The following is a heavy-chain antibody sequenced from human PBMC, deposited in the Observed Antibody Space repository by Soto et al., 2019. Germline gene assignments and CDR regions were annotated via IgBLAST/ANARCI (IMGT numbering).Heavy chain of an antibody. J-gene: IGHJ4*02. CDR2: ISAYNGNT. V-gene: IGHV1-18*01. CDR3: ARDQNYGSGSYYH. D-gene: IGHD3-10*01. Sequence: GASVKVSCKASGYTFTSYGISRVRQAPGQGLEWMGWISAYNGNTNYAQKLQGRVTMTTDTSTSTAYKELRSLRSDDTAVYYCARDQNYGSGSYYHWGQGTLVTVSS. CDR1: GYTFTSYG.